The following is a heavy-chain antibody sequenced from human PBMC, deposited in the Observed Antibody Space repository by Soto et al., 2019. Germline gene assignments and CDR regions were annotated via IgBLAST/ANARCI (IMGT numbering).Heavy chain of an antibody. CDR2: INHSGST. V-gene: IGHV4-34*01. CDR3: ARGKGDFKLGANWFDP. J-gene: IGHJ5*02. D-gene: IGHD1-26*01. Sequence: SETLSLTCAVYGGSFSGYYWSWIRQPPGKGLEWIGEINHSGSTNYNPSLKSRVTISVDTSKNQFSLKLSSVTAADTAVYYCARGKGDFKLGANWFDPWGEGTLVTVSS. CDR1: GGSFSGYY.